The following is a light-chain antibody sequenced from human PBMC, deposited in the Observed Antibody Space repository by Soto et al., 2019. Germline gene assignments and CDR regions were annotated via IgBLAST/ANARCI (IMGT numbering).Light chain of an antibody. CDR1: QSVSSNY. CDR2: GAS. J-gene: IGKJ2*01. V-gene: IGKV3-20*01. CDR3: QQYGSSPYT. Sequence: EIVLTQSPATLSLSPGERATLSCRASQSVSSNYLACYQQKPGQAPRLLMYGASSRATGIPARFSGSGSGTDFTLTISRVETEDFGVYYCQQYGSSPYTFGQGTKMEIK.